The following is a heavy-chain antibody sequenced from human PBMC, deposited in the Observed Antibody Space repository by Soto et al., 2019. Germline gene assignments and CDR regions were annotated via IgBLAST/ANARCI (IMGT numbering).Heavy chain of an antibody. CDR2: VRKKLNSYTT. J-gene: IGHJ4*02. Sequence: GGSLRLSCAVSGFIFSDHYMDWVRQAPGKGLEWVGRVRKKLNSYTTEYAASVNGRFTVSRDDSKNSLFLQMNSLKIEDTAVNYCVRSPDGNCFDSWGQGSLVTVSS. CDR3: VRSPDGNCFDS. V-gene: IGHV3-72*01. CDR1: GFIFSDHY.